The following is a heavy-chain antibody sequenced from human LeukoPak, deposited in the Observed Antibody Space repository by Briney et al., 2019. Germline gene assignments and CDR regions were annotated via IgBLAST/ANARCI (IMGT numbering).Heavy chain of an antibody. V-gene: IGHV1-18*04. CDR1: GYTFTDYF. J-gene: IGHJ4*02. Sequence: GASVKVSCKASGYTFTDYFIHWVRQAPGQGLEWMGWISAYNGNTNYAQKLQGRVTMTTDTSTSTAYMELRSLRSDDTAVYYCARVVDTAMVEGYYFDYWGQGTLVTVSS. CDR2: ISAYNGNT. D-gene: IGHD5-18*01. CDR3: ARVVDTAMVEGYYFDY.